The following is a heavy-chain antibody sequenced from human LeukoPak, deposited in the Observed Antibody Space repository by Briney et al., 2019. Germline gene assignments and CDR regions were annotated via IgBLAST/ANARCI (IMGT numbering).Heavy chain of an antibody. V-gene: IGHV3-73*01. CDR1: GFTFSGSA. CDR3: MGRVVPAATEIDY. Sequence: GGSLRLSCAASGFTFSGSAMHWVRQASRKGLEWVGRIRSKANSYATAYAASVKGRFTISRDDSKNTAYLQMNSLKTEDTAVYYCMGRVVPAATEIDYWGQGTLVTVSS. D-gene: IGHD2-2*01. J-gene: IGHJ4*02. CDR2: IRSKANSYAT.